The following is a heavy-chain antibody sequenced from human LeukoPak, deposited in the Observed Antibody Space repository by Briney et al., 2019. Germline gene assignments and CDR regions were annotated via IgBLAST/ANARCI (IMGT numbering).Heavy chain of an antibody. Sequence: GGSLRLSCAASGFTFTGYWMTWVRQALGKGLEWVANIKQDGSEEYYVDSVKGRFTISRDNAKNSLDLQMNSLRAEDTAVYYCARGDWVGATTGHFDSWGQGTLVTVSS. CDR3: ARGDWVGATTGHFDS. CDR2: IKQDGSEE. V-gene: IGHV3-7*03. D-gene: IGHD1-26*01. CDR1: GFTFTGYW. J-gene: IGHJ4*02.